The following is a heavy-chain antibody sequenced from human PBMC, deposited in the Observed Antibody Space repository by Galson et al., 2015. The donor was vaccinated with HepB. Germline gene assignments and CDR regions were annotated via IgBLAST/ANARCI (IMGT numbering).Heavy chain of an antibody. V-gene: IGHV3-23*01. J-gene: IGHJ3*01. CDR2: ISGSGRST. Sequence: SLRLSCAGSGFTFSSYAMTWVRQAPGRGLDWVSAISGSGRSTYYADSVKGRFIISRDNSKNTSYLQMNSLRAEDTALYYCAKSMDQWLVRGGDTFDFWGQGTMVTVSS. CDR3: AKSMDQWLVRGGDTFDF. CDR1: GFTFSSYA. D-gene: IGHD6-19*01.